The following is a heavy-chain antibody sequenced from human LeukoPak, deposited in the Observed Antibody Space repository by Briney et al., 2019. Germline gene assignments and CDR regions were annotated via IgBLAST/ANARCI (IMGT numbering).Heavy chain of an antibody. J-gene: IGHJ5*02. D-gene: IGHD3-10*01. V-gene: IGHV4-4*07. CDR2: IYTSGST. CDR3: ARGHYGSGSYYFSSFDP. Sequence: PSETLSLTCTASGGSISRYYWSWIRQPAGKGLEWIGRIYTSGSTNYNPSLKSRVTMLVDTSKNQFSLKLSSVTAADTAVYYCARGHYGSGSYYFSSFDPWGQGTLVTVSS. CDR1: GGSISRYY.